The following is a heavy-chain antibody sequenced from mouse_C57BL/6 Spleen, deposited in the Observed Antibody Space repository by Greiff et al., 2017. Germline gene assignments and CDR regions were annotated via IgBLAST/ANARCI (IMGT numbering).Heavy chain of an antibody. CDR3: ARRLYGSSPPCFDY. J-gene: IGHJ2*01. D-gene: IGHD1-1*01. Sequence: VQLQQPGAELVKPGASVKLSCTASGYTFTSYWMHWVKQRPGQGLEWIGMIHPNSGSTNYNEKFKSQATLTVDKSSSTAYMQLSSLASEDSAVYYCARRLYGSSPPCFDYWGQGTTLTVSS. CDR2: IHPNSGST. CDR1: GYTFTSYW. V-gene: IGHV1-64*01.